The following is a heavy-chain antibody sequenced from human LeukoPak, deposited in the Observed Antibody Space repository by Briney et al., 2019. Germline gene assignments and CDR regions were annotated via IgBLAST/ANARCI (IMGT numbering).Heavy chain of an antibody. D-gene: IGHD6-6*01. Sequence: GGSLRLSCAASGFTFSSYGMHWVRQAPGKGLEWVAFIRYEGSNKYYADSVKGRFTISRDNSKNTLYLQMNSLRAEDTAVYYCAKDLSYSSSSGPRFDYWGQGTLVTVSS. V-gene: IGHV3-30*02. CDR2: IRYEGSNK. CDR1: GFTFSSYG. J-gene: IGHJ4*02. CDR3: AKDLSYSSSSGPRFDY.